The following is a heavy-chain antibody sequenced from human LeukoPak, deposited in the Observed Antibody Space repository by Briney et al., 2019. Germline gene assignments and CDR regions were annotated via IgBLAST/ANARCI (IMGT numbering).Heavy chain of an antibody. J-gene: IGHJ4*02. CDR3: ARVSQYLTNYFDY. Sequence: GGSLRLSCAASGFTFSSYWMSWVRQAPGKGLEWVANIKDDGSKKYYVDSVKGRFTISRDNAKNSLYLQMNSLRAEDTAVYYCARVSQYLTNYFDYWGQGTLVTVSS. CDR1: GFTFSSYW. CDR2: IKDDGSKK. V-gene: IGHV3-7*01. D-gene: IGHD2-2*02.